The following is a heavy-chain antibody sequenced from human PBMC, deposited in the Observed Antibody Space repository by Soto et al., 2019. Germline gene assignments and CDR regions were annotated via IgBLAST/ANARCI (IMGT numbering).Heavy chain of an antibody. V-gene: IGHV3-30*18. CDR3: AKDRGWSSADLEY. J-gene: IGHJ4*02. Sequence: QVQLVESGGGVVQPGRSLRLSCAASGFTFSSFGMHWVRQAPVKGLEWVALISYDGSSDYYVDSVKGRFTISRDKSKNTLYLQMNSLRPEDTAVYYCAKDRGWSSADLEYWGQGTLVTVSS. CDR2: ISYDGSSD. D-gene: IGHD6-19*01. CDR1: GFTFSSFG.